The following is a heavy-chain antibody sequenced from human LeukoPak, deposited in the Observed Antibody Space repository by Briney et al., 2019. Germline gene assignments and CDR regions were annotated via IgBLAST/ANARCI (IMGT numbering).Heavy chain of an antibody. V-gene: IGHV3-33*01. CDR2: IWYDGSNK. J-gene: IGHJ4*02. D-gene: IGHD2-8*01. CDR3: ARGVLFFDY. Sequence: PGRSLRLSCAASGFTFSSYGVHWVRQAPGKGLEWVAVIWYDGSNKYYADSVKGRFTISRDNSKNTLYLQMNSLRAEDTAVYYCARGVLFFDYWGQGTLVTVSS. CDR1: GFTFSSYG.